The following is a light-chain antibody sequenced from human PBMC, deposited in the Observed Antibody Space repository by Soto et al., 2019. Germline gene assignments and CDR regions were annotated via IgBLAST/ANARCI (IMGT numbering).Light chain of an antibody. J-gene: IGKJ2*01. V-gene: IGKV3-15*01. CDR3: QQYHNWPAT. CDR1: QSVSSN. CDR2: GAS. Sequence: EIVMTQSPATLSVSPGERATLSCRASQSVSSNLAWYQQKPGQAPRLLIYGASTRATGIPARFSGSGSGTEFPLTISSLQSEDFAVYYCQQYHNWPATFGQGTKLEIK.